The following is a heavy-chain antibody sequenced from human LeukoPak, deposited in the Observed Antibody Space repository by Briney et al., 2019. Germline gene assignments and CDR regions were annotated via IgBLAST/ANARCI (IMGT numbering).Heavy chain of an antibody. CDR1: GYTFTSYY. CDR3: AIGQIAAAVFVAFDI. CDR2: INPSGGST. D-gene: IGHD6-13*01. J-gene: IGHJ3*02. V-gene: IGHV1-46*01. Sequence: ASVKVSCKASGYTFTSYYMHWVRQAPRQGLEWMGIINPSGGSTSYAQKFQGRVTMTRDMSMSTVYMELSSLRSEDTAVYNCAIGQIAAAVFVAFDIWGQGTMVTVSS.